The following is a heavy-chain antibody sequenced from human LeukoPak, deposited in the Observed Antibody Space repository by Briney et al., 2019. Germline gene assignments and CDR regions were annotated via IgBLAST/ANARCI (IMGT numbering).Heavy chain of an antibody. V-gene: IGHV5-51*01. J-gene: IGHJ3*02. D-gene: IGHD1-14*01. CDR1: GYSFTSYW. CDR2: IYHGDSDT. Sequence: GESLKISCKGPGYSFTSYWIGWVRQMPGKGLEWMGIIYHGDSDTRYSPSFQGQVTISADKSISTAYLQWSSLKASDTAMYYCARPVFEAARAFDIWCQGTMVTFSS. CDR3: ARPVFEAARAFDI.